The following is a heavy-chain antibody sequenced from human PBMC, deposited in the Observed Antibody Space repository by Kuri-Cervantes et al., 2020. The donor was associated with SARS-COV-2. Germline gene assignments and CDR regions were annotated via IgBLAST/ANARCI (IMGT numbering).Heavy chain of an antibody. V-gene: IGHV1-24*01. CDR1: GYTLTELS. Sequence: ASVKVSCKVSGYTLTELSMHWVRQAPGKGLEWMGGFDPEDGETIYAQKFQGRVTMTEDTSTDTSYMELSSLRSEDTAVSYCATSPPILGASNWFDPWGQGTLVTVSS. CDR2: FDPEDGET. D-gene: IGHD1-26*01. J-gene: IGHJ5*02. CDR3: ATSPPILGASNWFDP.